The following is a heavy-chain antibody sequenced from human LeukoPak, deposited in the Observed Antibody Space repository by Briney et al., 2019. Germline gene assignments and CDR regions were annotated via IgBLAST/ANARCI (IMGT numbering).Heavy chain of an antibody. J-gene: IGHJ6*02. CDR3: AKDMAPIVVVVAATEYYYGMDV. D-gene: IGHD2-15*01. CDR2: ISWNSGSI. V-gene: IGHV3-9*01. Sequence: GGSLRLSCAASGFTFDDYAMHWVRHAPGKGLEWVSGISWNSGSIGYADSVKGRFTISRDNAKNSLYLQMNSLRAEDTALYYCAKDMAPIVVVVAATEYYYGMDVWGQGTTVTVSS. CDR1: GFTFDDYA.